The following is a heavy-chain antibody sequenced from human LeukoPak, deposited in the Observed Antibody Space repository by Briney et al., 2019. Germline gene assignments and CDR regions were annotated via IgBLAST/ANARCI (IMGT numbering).Heavy chain of an antibody. CDR2: IQYDGRNT. Sequence: GGSLRLSCAASGFMFSSYGMHWVRQAPGKGLEWVAFIQYDGRNTYYAEFVKGRFTISRDNSKNTLYLQMNSLRSEDTAVYYCASGRDYSGSYPLDYWGQGTLVTVSS. CDR1: GFMFSSYG. CDR3: ASGRDYSGSYPLDY. J-gene: IGHJ4*02. V-gene: IGHV3-30*02. D-gene: IGHD1-26*01.